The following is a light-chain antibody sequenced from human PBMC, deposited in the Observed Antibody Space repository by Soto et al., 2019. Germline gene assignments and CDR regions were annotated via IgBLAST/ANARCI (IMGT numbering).Light chain of an antibody. CDR2: DAS. CDR3: QHYGTSAL. V-gene: IGKV3-20*01. CDR1: QSVSSSY. J-gene: IGKJ3*01. Sequence: EIVLTQSPGTLSLSPGERATLSCRASQSVSSSYLAWYQQKPGQAPRLLIYDASRATGIPDRFSGSGSGTDFTLTITRLEPEDFAVYYCQHYGTSALFGPGTKVDF.